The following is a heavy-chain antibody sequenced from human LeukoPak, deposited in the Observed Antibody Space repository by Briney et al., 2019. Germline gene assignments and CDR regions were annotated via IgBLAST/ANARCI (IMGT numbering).Heavy chain of an antibody. V-gene: IGHV4-59*01. D-gene: IGHD2-8*02. Sequence: SETLSLTCTVSGGSISSYYWSWIRQPPGKGLEWIGYIYYSGSTNHNPSLKSRVTISVDTSKNQFSLKLSSVTAADTAVYYCARSADPMVVYAINYYYYMDVWGKGTTVTVSS. CDR3: ARSADPMVVYAINYYYYMDV. CDR2: IYYSGST. CDR1: GGSISSYY. J-gene: IGHJ6*03.